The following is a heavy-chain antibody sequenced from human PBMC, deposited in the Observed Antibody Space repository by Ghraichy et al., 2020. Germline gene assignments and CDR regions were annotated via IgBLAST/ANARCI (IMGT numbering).Heavy chain of an antibody. J-gene: IGHJ4*02. V-gene: IGHV3-11*01. D-gene: IGHD6-19*01. CDR1: GFTFSDYD. CDR2: ISRSGSTI. Sequence: LSLTCATSGFTFSDYDMSWIRQAPGKGLEWLSYISRSGSTIFYADSVKGRFTISRDNAKNSLYLQMNSLRPEDTAVYYCARTRYSSGRFDYWGQGTLVTVSS. CDR3: ARTRYSSGRFDY.